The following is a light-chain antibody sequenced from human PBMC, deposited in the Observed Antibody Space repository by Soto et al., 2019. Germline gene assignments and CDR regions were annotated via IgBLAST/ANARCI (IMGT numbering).Light chain of an antibody. CDR2: GAS. Sequence: IVLTPSPGTLSLSPGERATLSCRASQSVSSSYLAWYQHKPGQAPRLLIYGASSRATGIADRFSGSGSGTDFTLTIIRQEPEDFAVYYFQQYGSSPHTFGQGTKLEIK. CDR3: QQYGSSPHT. J-gene: IGKJ2*01. V-gene: IGKV3-20*01. CDR1: QSVSSSY.